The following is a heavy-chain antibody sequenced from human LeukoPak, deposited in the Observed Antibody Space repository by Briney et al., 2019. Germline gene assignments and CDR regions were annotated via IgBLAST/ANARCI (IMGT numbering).Heavy chain of an antibody. CDR2: IIPIFGTA. J-gene: IGHJ4*02. Sequence: GASVKVSCKASGGTFSSYAISWVRQAPGQGLEWMGGIIPIFGTANYAQKFQGRVTITADESTSTAYMELSSLRSEDTAVYYCAREKPYDYVWGSYRHFDYWGQGTLVTVSS. D-gene: IGHD3-16*02. CDR1: GGTFSSYA. V-gene: IGHV1-69*13. CDR3: AREKPYDYVWGSYRHFDY.